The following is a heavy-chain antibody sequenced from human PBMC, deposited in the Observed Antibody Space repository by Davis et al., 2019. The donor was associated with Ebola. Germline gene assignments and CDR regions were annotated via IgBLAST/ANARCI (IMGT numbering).Heavy chain of an antibody. CDR1: GFTFSSYS. V-gene: IGHV3-48*01. J-gene: IGHJ4*02. Sequence: GESLKISCAASGFTFSSYSMNWVRQAPGKGLEWVSYISSSSSTIYYADSVKGRFTISRDVSKNTVSLQMNSLRADDTAVYYCAREGVSSGRAGSFDYWGQGVLVTVSS. CDR2: ISSSSSTI. D-gene: IGHD6-19*01. CDR3: AREGVSSGRAGSFDY.